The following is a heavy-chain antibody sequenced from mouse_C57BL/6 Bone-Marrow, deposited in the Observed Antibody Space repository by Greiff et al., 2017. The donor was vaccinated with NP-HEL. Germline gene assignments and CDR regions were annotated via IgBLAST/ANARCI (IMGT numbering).Heavy chain of an antibody. V-gene: IGHV5-17*01. J-gene: IGHJ3*01. CDR3: ARGMVTTG. D-gene: IGHD2-2*01. CDR2: ISSGSSTI. Sequence: EVKLMESGGGLVKPGGSLKLSCAASGFTFSDYGMHWVRQAPEKGLEWVPYISSGSSTIYYADTVKGRFTISRDNAKNTLFLQMTSLRSEDTAMYYCARGMVTTGWGQGTLVTVSA. CDR1: GFTFSDYG.